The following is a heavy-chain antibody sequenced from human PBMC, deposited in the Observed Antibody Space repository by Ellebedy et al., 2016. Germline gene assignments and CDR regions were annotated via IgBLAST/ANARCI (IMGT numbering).Heavy chain of an antibody. D-gene: IGHD3-9*01. J-gene: IGHJ4*02. CDR1: GFTFSSYS. CDR2: ISYDGSNK. Sequence: GGSLRLXXAASGFTFSSYSMNWVRQAPGKGLEWVAVISYDGSNKYYADSVKGRFTISRDNSKNTLYLQMNSLRAEDTAVYYCAKDGGEGYFDWFHFDYWGQGTLVTVSS. CDR3: AKDGGEGYFDWFHFDY. V-gene: IGHV3-30*18.